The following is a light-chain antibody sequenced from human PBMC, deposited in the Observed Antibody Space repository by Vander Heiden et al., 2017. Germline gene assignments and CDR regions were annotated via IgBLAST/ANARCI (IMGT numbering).Light chain of an antibody. CDR3: QAWDSSTAV. J-gene: IGLJ2*01. Sequence: SSALTQPPSVSVSPGPTASITFSGDKLGDKYACCYQQKPGQSLVLVIYKDSKRPSGSPERFSGSNSGNTATLTISGTQAMDEADYYCQAWDSSTAVFGGGTKLTVL. CDR1: KLGDKY. CDR2: KDS. V-gene: IGLV3-1*01.